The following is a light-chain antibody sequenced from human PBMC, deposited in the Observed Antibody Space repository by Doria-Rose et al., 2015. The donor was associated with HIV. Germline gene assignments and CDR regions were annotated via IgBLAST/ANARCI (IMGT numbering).Light chain of an antibody. Sequence: LTQSPGTLSLSPGERATLSCRASQSYSSTYLAWYQQKPGQAPSLLIYDGSTRATGIPDRFSASGSGTDFTLTINRLEPEDFALYYCHQYGTSWTFGQGTKVEI. V-gene: IGKV3-20*01. J-gene: IGKJ1*01. CDR3: HQYGTSWT. CDR1: QSYSSTY. CDR2: DGS.